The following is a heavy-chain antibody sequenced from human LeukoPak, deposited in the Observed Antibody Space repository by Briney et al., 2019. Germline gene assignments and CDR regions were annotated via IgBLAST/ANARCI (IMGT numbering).Heavy chain of an antibody. J-gene: IGHJ6*03. CDR1: GFTFSDYY. D-gene: IGHD3-3*01. Sequence: KPGGSLRLSCADSGFTFSDYYMSWIRQAPGKGLEWVSYISSSGSTIYYADSVKGRFTISRDNAKNSLYLQMNSLRAEDTAVYYCARDHDFYYYYMDVWGKGTTVTVSS. V-gene: IGHV3-11*04. CDR3: ARDHDFYYYYMDV. CDR2: ISSSGSTI.